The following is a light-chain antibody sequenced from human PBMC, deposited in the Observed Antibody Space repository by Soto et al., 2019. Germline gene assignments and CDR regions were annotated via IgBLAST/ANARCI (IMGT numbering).Light chain of an antibody. Sequence: QSALTQPASVSGSPGQSITISCTGTSSDVGGYNYVSWYQQHPGKAPKLMIYAVRNRPSGVSTRFSGSKSGNTASLTISGLQAEDEADYHCSSYTTSSTLLYVFGTGTKVTVL. V-gene: IGLV2-14*01. J-gene: IGLJ1*01. CDR2: AVR. CDR3: SSYTTSSTLLYV. CDR1: SSDVGGYNY.